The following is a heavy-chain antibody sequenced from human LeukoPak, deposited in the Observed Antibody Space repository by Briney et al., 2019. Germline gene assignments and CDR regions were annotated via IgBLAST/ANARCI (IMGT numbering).Heavy chain of an antibody. J-gene: IGHJ6*04. CDR1: GGSVSSGSYY. CDR3: ARDASGYYGSGSYHYYYYGMDV. D-gene: IGHD3-10*01. Sequence: SETLSLTCTVSGGSVSSGSYYWSWIRQPPGNGLEWIGYIYYSGSTNYNPSLKSRVTISVDTSKNQFSLKLSSVTAAATAVYYCARDASGYYGSGSYHYYYYGMDVWGKGTTVTVSS. V-gene: IGHV4-61*01. CDR2: IYYSGST.